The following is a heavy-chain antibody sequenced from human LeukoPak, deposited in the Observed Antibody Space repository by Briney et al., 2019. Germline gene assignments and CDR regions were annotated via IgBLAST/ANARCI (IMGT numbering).Heavy chain of an antibody. J-gene: IGHJ4*02. V-gene: IGHV3-48*02. CDR2: ISSSSSTI. D-gene: IGHD3-22*01. CDR3: AIYNYYDSSGYYYFDY. CDR1: GFTFSSYS. Sequence: PGGSLRLSCAAPGFTFSSYSMNWVRQAPGKGLEWVSYISSSSSTIYYADSVKGRFTISRDNAKNSLYLQMNSLRDEDTAVYYCAIYNYYDSSGYYYFDYWGQGTLVTVSS.